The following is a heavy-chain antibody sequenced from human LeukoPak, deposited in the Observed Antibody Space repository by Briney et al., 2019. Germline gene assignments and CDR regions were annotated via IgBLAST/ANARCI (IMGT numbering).Heavy chain of an antibody. CDR3: ARAPTGCLYNWFDP. D-gene: IGHD3-9*01. CDR2: IYYSGST. Sequence: SETLSLTCGVSGGSFSDYYWSWIRQHPGKGLEWIGYIYYSGSTYYNPSLKSRVTISVDTPKNQFSLKLSSVTAADTAVYYCARAPTGCLYNWFDPWGQGTLVTVSS. J-gene: IGHJ5*02. V-gene: IGHV4-31*11. CDR1: GGSFSDYY.